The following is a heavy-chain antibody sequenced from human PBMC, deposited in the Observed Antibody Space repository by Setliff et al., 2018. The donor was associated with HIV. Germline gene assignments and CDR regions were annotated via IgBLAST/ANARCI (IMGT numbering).Heavy chain of an antibody. Sequence: LSLTCFVSGVSISGHYWGWIRQPPGKRLGWIGYIYTSGTTQYNPSLESRVTISLDTSRDQFSLHLRSVTAADTALYYCARLIHTGLLYFDYWGLGKLVTVSS. CDR3: ARLIHTGLLYFDY. CDR2: IYTSGTT. J-gene: IGHJ4*02. D-gene: IGHD2-8*02. CDR1: GVSISGHY. V-gene: IGHV4-4*09.